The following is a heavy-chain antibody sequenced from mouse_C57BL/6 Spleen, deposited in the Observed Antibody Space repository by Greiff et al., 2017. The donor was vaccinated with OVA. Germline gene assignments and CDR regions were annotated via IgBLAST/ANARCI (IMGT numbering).Heavy chain of an antibody. D-gene: IGHD4-1*01. V-gene: IGHV1-82*01. J-gene: IGHJ2*01. CDR3: VPTGTEDY. Sequence: QVQLKQSGPELVKPGASVKISCKASGYAFSSSWMNWVKQRPGKGLEWIGRIYPGDGDTNYNQKFKGKATLTVDTSSSTAYMQLSSLTSEDSAVYYCVPTGTEDYWGQGTTLTVSS. CDR1: GYAFSSSW. CDR2: IYPGDGDT.